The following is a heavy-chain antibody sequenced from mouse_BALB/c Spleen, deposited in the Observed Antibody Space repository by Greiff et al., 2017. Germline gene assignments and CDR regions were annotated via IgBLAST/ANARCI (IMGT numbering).Heavy chain of an antibody. J-gene: IGHJ4*01. CDR2: ISSGGSYT. V-gene: IGHV5-9-4*01. Sequence: EVKLMESGGGLVKPGGSLKLSCAASGFTFSSYAMSWVRQSPEKRLEWVAEISSGGSYTYYPDTVTGRFTISRDNAKNTLYLEMSSLRSEDTAMYYCARVYGSSFYAMDYWGQGTSVTVSS. CDR1: GFTFSSYA. D-gene: IGHD1-1*01. CDR3: ARVYGSSFYAMDY.